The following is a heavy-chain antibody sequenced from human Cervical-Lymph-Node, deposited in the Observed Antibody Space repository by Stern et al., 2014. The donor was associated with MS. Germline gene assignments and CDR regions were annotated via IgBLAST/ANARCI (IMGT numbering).Heavy chain of an antibody. CDR3: ARASWFGELSLDY. CDR2: INYSGNS. CDR1: RGSINSGDGY. D-gene: IGHD3-10*01. J-gene: IGHJ4*02. V-gene: IGHV4-30-4*01. Sequence: QVQLVQSGPGLVKPSQTLSLTCTVSRGSINSGDGYWSWIRQPPGKGLEWIGYINYSGNSFYNPSLKSRVTISVDTSKDQFSLKVNSVTAADSAVYYCARASWFGELSLDYWGQGTLVTVSS.